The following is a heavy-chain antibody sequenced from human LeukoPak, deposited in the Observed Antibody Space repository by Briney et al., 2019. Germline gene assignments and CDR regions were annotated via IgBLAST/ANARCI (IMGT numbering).Heavy chain of an antibody. CDR3: ARLRRDGYNYLDY. Sequence: SETLSLTCTVSGGSISSYYWSWIRQPPGKGLEWIGYIYYSGSTNYNPSLKSRVTISVDTSKNQFSLKLTSVTAAGTAVYYCARLRRDGYNYLDYWGQGTLVSVSS. V-gene: IGHV4-59*08. CDR1: GGSISSYY. D-gene: IGHD5-24*01. CDR2: IYYSGST. J-gene: IGHJ4*02.